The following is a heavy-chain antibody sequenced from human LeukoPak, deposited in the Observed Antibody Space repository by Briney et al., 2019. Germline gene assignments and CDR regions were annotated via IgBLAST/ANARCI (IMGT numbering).Heavy chain of an antibody. D-gene: IGHD5-12*01. J-gene: IGHJ3*02. Sequence: ASVKVSCKASGYTFTGYYMHWVRQAPGQGLEWMGWINPNSGGTNYAQKFQGWVTMTRDTSISTAYMELSRLRSDDTAVYYCARWGSRRGYSGYVRAFDIWGQGTMVTVSS. V-gene: IGHV1-2*04. CDR3: ARWGSRRGYSGYVRAFDI. CDR2: INPNSGGT. CDR1: GYTFTGYY.